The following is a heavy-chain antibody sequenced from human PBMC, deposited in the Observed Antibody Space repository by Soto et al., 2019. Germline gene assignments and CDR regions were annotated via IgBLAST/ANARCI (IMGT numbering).Heavy chain of an antibody. J-gene: IGHJ6*02. D-gene: IGHD2-2*01. CDR1: GFNVSSNY. CDR3: ARETVPYSYYYGLDV. V-gene: IGHV3-53*01. CDR2: IYSGGNT. Sequence: PGGSLRLSCAVSGFNVSSNYMTWVRQAPGKGLEWVSLIYSGGNTYYADSVKGRFTISRDNSKNTVYLQMKGLRAEDTAVYYCARETVPYSYYYGLDVWGQGTAVTVSS.